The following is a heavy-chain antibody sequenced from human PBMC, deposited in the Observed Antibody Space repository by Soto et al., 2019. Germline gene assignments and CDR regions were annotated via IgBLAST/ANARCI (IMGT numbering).Heavy chain of an antibody. CDR2: IMPVFRRP. CDR1: GGTFRTSA. J-gene: IGHJ6*02. D-gene: IGHD3-3*02. V-gene: IGHV1-69*12. Sequence: QVQLVQSGAEVKKPGSSVKVSCKASGGTFRTSAISWVRQAPGQGLEWVGGIMPVFRRPKYAQNFQGRVTITADESTSTAYMEPSSLRSDDTAVYYCARDKDRPQLGGNYYYILDVWGQGTAVTVSS. CDR3: ARDKDRPQLGGNYYYILDV.